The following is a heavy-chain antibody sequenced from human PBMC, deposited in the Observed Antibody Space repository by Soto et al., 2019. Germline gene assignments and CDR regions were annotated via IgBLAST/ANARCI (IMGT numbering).Heavy chain of an antibody. V-gene: IGHV4-59*01. J-gene: IGHJ4*02. CDR2: IYYSGDT. Sequence: SLXCTVSGGSISSYFCSWIRQPPGKGLEWIVYIYYSGDTNYSPSLKSRVTISVDTSKNQFSLKLSSVTAADTAVYYCARETGSGSYYDYWGQGALVTVSS. CDR1: GGSISSYF. CDR3: ARETGSGSYYDY. D-gene: IGHD3-10*01.